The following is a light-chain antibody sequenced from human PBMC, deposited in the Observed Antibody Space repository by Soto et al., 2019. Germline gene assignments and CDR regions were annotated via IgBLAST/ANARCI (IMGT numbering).Light chain of an antibody. V-gene: IGKV2-30*01. CDR3: MQGTHWPPT. J-gene: IGKJ2*01. Sequence: DVVMTQSPLSLPVTLGQSASISCRSRQSLVFSDGDTYLSWFQQRPGQSPRRLIYKVSNRDSGVPDRFSGSGSGTDFTLKISRVEAEDVGGYYCMQGTHWPPTFGQGTKLEIK. CDR1: QSLVFSDGDTY. CDR2: KVS.